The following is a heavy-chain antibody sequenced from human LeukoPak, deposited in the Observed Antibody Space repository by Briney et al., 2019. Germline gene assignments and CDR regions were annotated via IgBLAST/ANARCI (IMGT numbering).Heavy chain of an antibody. CDR1: GGTFSSYA. V-gene: IGHV1-69*04. D-gene: IGHD1-26*01. J-gene: IGHJ6*02. Sequence: GASVKVSCKASGGTFSSYAISWVRQAPGQGLEWMGRIIPILGIANYAQKFQGRVTITADKSTSTAYMELSSLRSEDTAVYYCARDHSGYDGMDVWGQGTTVTVSS. CDR2: IIPILGIA. CDR3: ARDHSGYDGMDV.